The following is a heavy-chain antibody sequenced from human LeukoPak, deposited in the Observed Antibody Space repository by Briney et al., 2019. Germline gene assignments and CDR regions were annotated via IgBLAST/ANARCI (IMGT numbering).Heavy chain of an antibody. CDR2: IKSKTDGGTT. Sequence: GGSLRLSCAASGFTFSNAWMSWVRQAPGKGLEWVGRIKSKTDGGTTDYAAPVKGRFTISRDDSKNTLYLQMNSLKTEDTAVYYCTTEVAAAGHGDAFDIWGQGTMVTVSS. V-gene: IGHV3-15*01. D-gene: IGHD6-13*01. J-gene: IGHJ3*02. CDR1: GFTFSNAW. CDR3: TTEVAAAGHGDAFDI.